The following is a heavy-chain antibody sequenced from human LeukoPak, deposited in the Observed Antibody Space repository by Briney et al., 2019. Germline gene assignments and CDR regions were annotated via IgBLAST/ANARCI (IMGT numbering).Heavy chain of an antibody. CDR1: GGSISSTSYY. V-gene: IGHV4-39*07. J-gene: IGHJ4*02. CDR2: IFYSGRT. CDR3: ARIKYSGPVDY. D-gene: IGHD5-12*01. Sequence: SETLSLTCTVSGGSISSTSYYWGWIRQPPGKGLECIGSIFYSGRTYFNPSLKSRVTISVDTSKNQFSLKLSSVTAADTAVYYCARIKYSGPVDYWGQGTLVTVST.